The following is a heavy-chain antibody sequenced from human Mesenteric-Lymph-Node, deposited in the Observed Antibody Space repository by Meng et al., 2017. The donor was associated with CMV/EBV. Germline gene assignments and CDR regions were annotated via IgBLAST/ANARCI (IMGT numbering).Heavy chain of an antibody. CDR2: IYPGDSDT. Sequence: KVSCKGSGYTFTSYWIAWVRQRPGKGLEWMGMIYPGDSDTTYSPSFEGQVTISADESISTAYLQWRSLKASDTGIYYCARGTGMWFDPWGQGTLVTVSS. CDR1: GYTFTSYW. J-gene: IGHJ5*02. CDR3: ARGTGMWFDP. D-gene: IGHD1-1*01. V-gene: IGHV5-51*01.